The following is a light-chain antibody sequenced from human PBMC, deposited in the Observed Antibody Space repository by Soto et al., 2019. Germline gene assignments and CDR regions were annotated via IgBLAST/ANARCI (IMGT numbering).Light chain of an antibody. CDR3: QQYDNLPPWT. CDR1: QTIGTY. Sequence: EIVMTQSPATLSVSPGESATLSCKASQTIGTYLAWYQQKPGQAPRLLIYGASTRAPGVPARFSGGVSGTEYPLTISSLQSEDFAIYHCQQYDNLPPWTFGQGTKVEIK. J-gene: IGKJ1*01. CDR2: GAS. V-gene: IGKV3-15*01.